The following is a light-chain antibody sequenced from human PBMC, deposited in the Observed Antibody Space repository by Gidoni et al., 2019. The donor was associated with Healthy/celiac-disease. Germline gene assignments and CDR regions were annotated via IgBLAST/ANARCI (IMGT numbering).Light chain of an antibody. Sequence: EIVLTQSPGTLSLSPGERATLSRRASQSVSSSYLAWYQQKPGQAPRLLIYGASSRATGIPDRFSGSGSGTDFTLTISRLEPEDFAVYYCQQHGSSPRTFXQXTKVEIK. CDR1: QSVSSSY. V-gene: IGKV3-20*01. J-gene: IGKJ1*01. CDR3: QQHGSSPRT. CDR2: GAS.